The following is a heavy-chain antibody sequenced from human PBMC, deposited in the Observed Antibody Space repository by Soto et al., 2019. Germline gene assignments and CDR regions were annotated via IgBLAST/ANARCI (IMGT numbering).Heavy chain of an antibody. Sequence: SETRSRTGTVGGGCISSYYWRWIQQPPGKGLEWIGYIYYSGSTNYNPSLKSRVTISVDTSKNQFSLKLSSVTAADTAVYYCARERGYSSGWYGNWFDPWGQGTLVTVS. V-gene: IGHV4-59*01. J-gene: IGHJ5*02. D-gene: IGHD6-19*01. CDR2: IYYSGST. CDR3: ARERGYSSGWYGNWFDP. CDR1: GGCISSYY.